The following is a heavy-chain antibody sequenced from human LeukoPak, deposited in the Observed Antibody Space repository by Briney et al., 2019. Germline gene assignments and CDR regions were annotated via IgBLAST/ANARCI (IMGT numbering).Heavy chain of an antibody. Sequence: GESLKISCKASGYSFSSQYIAWVRQMPGKGLEWMAFLYPGDSNPRYSPSFQGQVTISADKSISTAYLQWSSLKASDTAMYYCARHSDCSDGTCYDSGAFDLWGQGTMVTVSS. CDR3: ARHSDCSDGTCYDSGAFDL. CDR2: LYPGDSNP. D-gene: IGHD2-15*01. V-gene: IGHV5-51*01. CDR1: GYSFSSQY. J-gene: IGHJ3*01.